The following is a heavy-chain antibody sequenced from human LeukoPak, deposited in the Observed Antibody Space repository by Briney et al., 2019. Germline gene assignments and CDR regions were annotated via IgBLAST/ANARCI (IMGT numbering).Heavy chain of an antibody. J-gene: IGHJ4*02. CDR3: ARDSFSPLDY. D-gene: IGHD2-2*01. CDR2: IYHSGST. V-gene: IGHV4-4*02. Sequence: SETLSLTCAVSGGSIYSNNWRSRVRQPPGEGLEWIGEIYHSGSTNYTTSLKSRVTISVDKSKNQFSLKLSSVTAAGTAVYYCARDSFSPLDYWGQGTLVTVSS. CDR1: GGSIYSNNW.